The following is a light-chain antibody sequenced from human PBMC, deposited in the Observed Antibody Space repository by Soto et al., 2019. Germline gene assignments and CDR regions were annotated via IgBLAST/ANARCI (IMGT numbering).Light chain of an antibody. CDR1: QGITNR. CDR3: QQLFDSPIT. V-gene: IGKV1D-12*01. CDR2: AAS. J-gene: IGKJ1*01. Sequence: DIQMTQSPSSVSASVGDRVTITCRASQGITNRLAWYQVKPGKAPKLLIYAASTLESGVPSRFSATVSGTEFSLTITSLQPEDFATYYCQQLFDSPITFGQGTKVDIK.